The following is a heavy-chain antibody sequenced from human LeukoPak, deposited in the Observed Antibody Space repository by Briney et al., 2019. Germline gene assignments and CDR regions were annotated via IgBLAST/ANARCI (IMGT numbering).Heavy chain of an antibody. J-gene: IGHJ4*02. CDR3: ARGGVAAKYYFDS. V-gene: IGHV4-59*11. D-gene: IGHD3-10*01. CDR1: GGSISPLY. CDR2: IYYSGTT. Sequence: SETLSLTCTVSGGSISPLYWSWIRQPPGKGLEFIGYIYYSGTTNYNPSLKSRVTLSVDTSKNQFSLKLSSVTAADTAVYYCARGGVAAKYYFDSWGQGTLVTASS.